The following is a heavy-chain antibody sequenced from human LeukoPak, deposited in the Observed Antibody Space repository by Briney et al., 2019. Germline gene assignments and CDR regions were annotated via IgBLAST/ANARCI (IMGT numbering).Heavy chain of an antibody. CDR3: ARGSGWYPWSY. D-gene: IGHD6-19*01. Sequence: SETLSLTCAVYGGSFSGYYWSWIRQPPGKGLEWIGEINHSGSTNYNPSLKSRVTISVDTSKNQFSLKLSSVTAADTAVYYCARGSGWYPWSYWGQGTLVTVSS. CDR1: GGSFSGYY. CDR2: INHSGST. J-gene: IGHJ4*02. V-gene: IGHV4-34*01.